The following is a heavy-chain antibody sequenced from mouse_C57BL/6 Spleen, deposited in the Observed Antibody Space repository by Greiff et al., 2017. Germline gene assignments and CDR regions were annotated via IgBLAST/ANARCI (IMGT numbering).Heavy chain of an antibody. CDR2: IYPGSGST. V-gene: IGHV1-55*01. D-gene: IGHD2-4*01. CDR3: ARDDYEDYYAMDY. J-gene: IGHJ4*01. CDR1: GYTFTSYW. Sequence: QLQQPGAELVKPGASVKMSCKASGYTFTSYWITWVKQRPGQGLEWIGDIYPGSGSTNYNEKFKSKATLTVDTSSSTAYMQLSSLTSEDSAVYYCARDDYEDYYAMDYWGQGTSVTVSS.